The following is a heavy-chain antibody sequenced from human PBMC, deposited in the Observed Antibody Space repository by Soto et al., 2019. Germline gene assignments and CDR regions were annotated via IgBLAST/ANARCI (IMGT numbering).Heavy chain of an antibody. CDR1: GFTFSSYG. Sequence: PGGSLRLSCAASGFTFSSYGMHWVRQAPGKGLEWVAVISYDGSNKYYADSVKGRFTISRDNSKNTLYLQMNSLRAEDTGVYYCAKDLHSSSWLTGYYYYYGMDVWGQGTTVTVSS. D-gene: IGHD6-13*01. CDR2: ISYDGSNK. V-gene: IGHV3-30*18. J-gene: IGHJ6*02. CDR3: AKDLHSSSWLTGYYYYYGMDV.